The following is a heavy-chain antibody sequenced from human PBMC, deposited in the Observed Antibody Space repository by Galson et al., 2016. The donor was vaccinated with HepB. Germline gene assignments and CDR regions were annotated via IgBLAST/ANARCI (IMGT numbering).Heavy chain of an antibody. V-gene: IGHV4-59*11. D-gene: IGHD5-18*01. Sequence: SETLSLTCTVSGDSNKVHYRSWIRQPPGKGLEWIGYVHSSGSSFYNPSLRGRVIISVDTSKNHFSLKLDSVTDADTAVYYCARGTLSCTGNSCFYQYFDLWGRGILVSVSS. CDR2: VHSSGSS. CDR3: ARGTLSCTGNSCFYQYFDL. J-gene: IGHJ2*01. CDR1: GDSNKVHY.